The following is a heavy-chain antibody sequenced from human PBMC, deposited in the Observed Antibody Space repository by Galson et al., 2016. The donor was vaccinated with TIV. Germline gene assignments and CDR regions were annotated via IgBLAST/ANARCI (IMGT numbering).Heavy chain of an antibody. CDR2: IIPIYGTI. J-gene: IGHJ2*01. V-gene: IGHV1-69*06. Sequence: SVKVSCKASGGTFSSYGISWVRQAPGQGLEWMGGIIPIYGTINYAQKFQDRLTITADTSTTTAYMELRSLRSDDTAVYYCARSGYTYGLIGLPSSYWYFDLWGRGTLVTVSS. CDR3: ARSGYTYGLIGLPSSYWYFDL. D-gene: IGHD5-12*01. CDR1: GGTFSSYG.